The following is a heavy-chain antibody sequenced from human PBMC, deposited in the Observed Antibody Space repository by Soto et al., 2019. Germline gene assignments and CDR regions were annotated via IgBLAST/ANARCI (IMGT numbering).Heavy chain of an antibody. D-gene: IGHD3-10*01. CDR1: GFTFSSYG. Sequence: QVQLVESGGGVVKPGRSLRLSCAASGFTFSSYGMHWVRQAPGKGLEWVAVIWYDGSNKYYADSVKGRFTISRDNSKNTRYLQMNSLRAEDTAVYYCARDITMVRGVIARYYYGMDVWGQGTTVTVSS. V-gene: IGHV3-33*01. J-gene: IGHJ6*02. CDR2: IWYDGSNK. CDR3: ARDITMVRGVIARYYYGMDV.